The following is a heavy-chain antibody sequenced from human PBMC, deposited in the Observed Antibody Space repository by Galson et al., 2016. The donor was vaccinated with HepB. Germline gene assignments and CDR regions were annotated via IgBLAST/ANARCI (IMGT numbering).Heavy chain of an antibody. CDR2: INPKSGGT. J-gene: IGHJ4*02. Sequence: SVKVSCKASGYTFTDYYIHWVRQAPGQGLEWMGWINPKSGGTKYAQKFQGWMTMTWDTSISTAYMDLNRVTSDDTAVYYCARGVGSRVLDSWGQGTMVTVSS. CDR1: GYTFTDYY. D-gene: IGHD1-26*01. V-gene: IGHV1-2*04. CDR3: ARGVGSRVLDS.